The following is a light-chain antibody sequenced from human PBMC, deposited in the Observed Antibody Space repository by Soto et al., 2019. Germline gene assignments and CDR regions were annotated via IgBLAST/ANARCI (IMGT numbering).Light chain of an antibody. CDR3: SSYTRSSTYV. CDR2: DVS. Sequence: QSALTQPASVSGSXXXSIXXXCTGTSSDVGGYNYVSWYRQHPGRAPKLMIYDVSNRPSGVSNRFSGSKSGNTASLTISGLQAEDEADYYCSSYTRSSTYVFGTGTKLTVL. CDR1: SSDVGGYNY. V-gene: IGLV2-14*01. J-gene: IGLJ1*01.